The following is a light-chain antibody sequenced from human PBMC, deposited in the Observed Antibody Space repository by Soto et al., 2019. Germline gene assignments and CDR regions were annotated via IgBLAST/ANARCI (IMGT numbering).Light chain of an antibody. V-gene: IGKV2-30*01. CDR3: MQGTHWPPYT. Sequence: EVVMTQSPLSLPVTLGQPASISCRSSQSLAYIDGNTYLSWFQQRPGQSPRRLIYKVSNRESGVPDRFSGSGSGTDCTLEIRRVDAEDVGVYYCMQGTHWPPYTFGQGTKLEIK. CDR2: KVS. J-gene: IGKJ2*01. CDR1: QSLAYIDGNTY.